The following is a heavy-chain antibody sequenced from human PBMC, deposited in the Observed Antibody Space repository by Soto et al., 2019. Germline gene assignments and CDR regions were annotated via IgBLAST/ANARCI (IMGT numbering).Heavy chain of an antibody. J-gene: IGHJ4*02. CDR1: GGSISSGGYY. CDR3: ARGVDLGGFYYFDY. Sequence: SETLSLTCTVSGGSISSGGYYWSWIRQHPGKGLEWIGYIYYSGSTYYNPSLKSRVTISVDTSKNQFSLKLSSVTAADTAVYYCARGVDLGGFYYFDYWGQGTLVTVSS. V-gene: IGHV4-31*03. CDR2: IYYSGST. D-gene: IGHD2-2*01.